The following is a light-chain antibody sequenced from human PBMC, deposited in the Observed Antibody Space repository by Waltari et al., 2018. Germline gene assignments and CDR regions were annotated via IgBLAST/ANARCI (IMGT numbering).Light chain of an antibody. J-gene: IGKJ5*01. CDR1: QSASSY. V-gene: IGKV3-11*01. CDR3: QQRSKWPIT. CDR2: DAS. Sequence: EIVLTQSPATLSLSPGERATLSCRASQSASSYLAWYQQNPGQAPRLLIYDASNRATGIPARFSGSGSGTDFTLTISSLEPEDFALYYCQQRSKWPITFGQGTRLEIK.